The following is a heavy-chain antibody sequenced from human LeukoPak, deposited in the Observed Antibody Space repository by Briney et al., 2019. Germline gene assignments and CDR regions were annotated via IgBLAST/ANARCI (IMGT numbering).Heavy chain of an antibody. V-gene: IGHV3-15*01. CDR3: TTDLHNYDFWSGYKPVDY. D-gene: IGHD3-3*01. CDR1: GFTFSNAW. Sequence: GGSLRLSCAASGFTFSNAWMSWVRQAPGKGLEWVGRIKSKTDGGTTDYAAPVKGRFTISRDDSKNTLYLQMNSLKTEDTAVYFSTTDLHNYDFWSGYKPVDYWGQGTLVTVSS. J-gene: IGHJ4*02. CDR2: IKSKTDGGTT.